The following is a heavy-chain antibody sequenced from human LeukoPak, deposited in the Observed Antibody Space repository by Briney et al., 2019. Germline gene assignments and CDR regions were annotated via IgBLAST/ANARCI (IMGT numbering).Heavy chain of an antibody. CDR3: AGSRDLTYYYDSSGYGY. Sequence: PGGSLRLSCAASGFTFSSYAVSWVRQAPGKGLEWVSAISGSGGSTYYADSVKGRFTISRDNSKNTLYLQMNSLRAEDTAVYYCAGSRDLTYYYDSSGYGYWGQGTLVTVSS. D-gene: IGHD3-22*01. V-gene: IGHV3-23*01. J-gene: IGHJ4*02. CDR1: GFTFSSYA. CDR2: ISGSGGST.